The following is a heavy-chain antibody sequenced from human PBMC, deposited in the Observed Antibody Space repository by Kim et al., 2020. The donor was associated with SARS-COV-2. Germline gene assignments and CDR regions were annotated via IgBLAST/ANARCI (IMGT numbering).Heavy chain of an antibody. J-gene: IGHJ4*02. CDR3: AKGSRGRQWEPGVDY. CDR1: GFTFSSYA. Sequence: GGSLRLSCAASGFTFSSYAMSWVRQAPGKGLEWVSAISGSGGSTYYADSVKGRFTISRDNSKNTLYLQMNSLRAEDTAVYYCAKGSRGRQWEPGVDYWGQGTLVTVSS. V-gene: IGHV3-23*01. CDR2: ISGSGGST. D-gene: IGHD1-26*01.